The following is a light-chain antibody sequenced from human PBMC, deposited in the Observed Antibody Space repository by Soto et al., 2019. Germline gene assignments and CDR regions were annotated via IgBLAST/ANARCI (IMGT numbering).Light chain of an antibody. J-gene: IGKJ5*01. CDR3: QQSYSTLSIT. CDR1: QGIRND. Sequence: IQMTQSPSSLSASVGDRVTITCRASQGIRNDLGWYQQKPGKAPKLLIYAASSLQSGVPSRFSGSGSGTDFTLTISSLQPEDFATYYCQQSYSTLSITFGQGTRLEI. CDR2: AAS. V-gene: IGKV1-39*01.